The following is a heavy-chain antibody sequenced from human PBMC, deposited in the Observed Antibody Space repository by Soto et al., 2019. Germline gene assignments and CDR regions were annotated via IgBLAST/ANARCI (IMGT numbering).Heavy chain of an antibody. Sequence: AASVKVSCKTSGYTFSNYGITWVRQAPGQPLEWLGWISLYSDGTNYAKKFQGRASMTTDTSTTTAYMELRSLRSDDTAVYYCARVVPGAEAWFGPWGQGTLVTVSS. CDR2: ISLYSDGT. CDR1: GYTFSNYG. D-gene: IGHD2-2*01. V-gene: IGHV1-18*01. CDR3: ARVVPGAEAWFGP. J-gene: IGHJ5*02.